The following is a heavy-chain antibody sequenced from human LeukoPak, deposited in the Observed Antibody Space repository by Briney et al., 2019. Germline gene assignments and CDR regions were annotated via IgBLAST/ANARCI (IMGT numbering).Heavy chain of an antibody. V-gene: IGHV4-34*01. Sequence: SETLSLTCAVYGGSFSGYYWSWIRQPPGKGLEWIGEINHSGSTNYNSSLKSRVTISVDTSKNQFSLKLSSVTAADTAVYCCARISITMVRGVIINYYYYYYMDVWGKGTTVTVSS. CDR1: GGSFSGYY. D-gene: IGHD3-10*01. J-gene: IGHJ6*03. CDR2: INHSGST. CDR3: ARISITMVRGVIINYYYYYYMDV.